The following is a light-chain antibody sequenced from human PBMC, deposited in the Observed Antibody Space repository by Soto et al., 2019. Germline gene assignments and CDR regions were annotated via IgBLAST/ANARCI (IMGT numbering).Light chain of an antibody. CDR2: GAS. Sequence: EIVMTQSPATLSVSPGERATLFCRASQSLSSYLAWYQQKPGQAPRIIIFGASGRATGIPDRFSGSGSGTDFTLTITRLEPEDFAVYYCQQYGSLSWTFGQGTKVEIK. J-gene: IGKJ1*01. V-gene: IGKV3-20*01. CDR1: QSLSSY. CDR3: QQYGSLSWT.